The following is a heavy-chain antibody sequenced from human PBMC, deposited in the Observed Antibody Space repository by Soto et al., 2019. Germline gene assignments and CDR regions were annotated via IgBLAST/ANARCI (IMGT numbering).Heavy chain of an antibody. J-gene: IGHJ4*02. CDR1: GYDFTNYW. D-gene: IGHD6-13*01. V-gene: IGHV5-10-1*01. Sequence: GESLKISCRGSGYDFTNYWINWVRQMPGKGLEWMGRIDPSDSYTNYSPSFQGHVTISADKSISTAYLQWSSLKASDTAMYYCARLQAAAGDNDLIFDYWGKGTLVTVSS. CDR3: ARLQAAAGDNDLIFDY. CDR2: IDPSDSYT.